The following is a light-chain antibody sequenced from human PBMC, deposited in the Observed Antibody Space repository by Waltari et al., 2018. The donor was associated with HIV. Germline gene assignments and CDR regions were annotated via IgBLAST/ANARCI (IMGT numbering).Light chain of an antibody. Sequence: QSALTQPASVSGSPGQSITIPCPGTSSDVGGYTYVSWYQQHPGNAPKPMVYEVSNRPSGVSNRFSGAKSGNTASLTISGLQAEDEADYYCSSYTSSSTLVFGGGTKLTVL. CDR3: SSYTSSSTLV. J-gene: IGLJ2*01. CDR2: EVS. CDR1: SSDVGGYTY. V-gene: IGLV2-14*01.